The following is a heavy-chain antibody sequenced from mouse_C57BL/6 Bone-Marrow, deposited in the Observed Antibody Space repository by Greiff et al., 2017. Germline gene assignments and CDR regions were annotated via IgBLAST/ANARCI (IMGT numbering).Heavy chain of an antibody. CDR1: GYTFTSYW. CDR2: IHPDCGST. J-gene: IGHJ4*01. CDR3: VYDYDGYAMDY. D-gene: IGHD2-4*01. V-gene: IGHV1-64*01. Sequence: QVQLQQSGAELVKPGASVKLSCKASGYTFTSYWMHWVKQRPGQGLEWIGMIHPDCGSTNYNEKFKSKATLTVDKSSNTTYMQLSSLISEDSAVYFCVYDYDGYAMDYWGQGPSDTISS.